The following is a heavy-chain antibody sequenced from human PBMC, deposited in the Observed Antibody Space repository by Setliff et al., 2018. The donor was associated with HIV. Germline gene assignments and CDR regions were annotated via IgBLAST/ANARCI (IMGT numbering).Heavy chain of an antibody. V-gene: IGHV4-38-2*02. D-gene: IGHD6-19*01. CDR2: IYSSGNT. CDR1: GNSISSGYY. Sequence: PSETLSLTCVVSGNSISSGYYWGWVRQPPGKGLEWIGRIYSSGNTNYNPSLESRVTISVDTSKNQFSLKLSSVTAADTAVYYCAREEKLSAVAGTMYYYYAMDVWGQGTTVTVSS. J-gene: IGHJ6*02. CDR3: AREEKLSAVAGTMYYYYAMDV.